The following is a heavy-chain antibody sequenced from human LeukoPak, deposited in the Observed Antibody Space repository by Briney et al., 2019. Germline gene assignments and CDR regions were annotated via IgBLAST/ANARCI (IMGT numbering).Heavy chain of an antibody. CDR2: IIPIFGTA. V-gene: IGHV1-69*13. D-gene: IGHD7-27*01. J-gene: IGHJ4*02. CDR3: ARGANWGFDY. CDR1: GGTFSSYA. Sequence: EASVKVSCMASGGTFSSYAISWVRQAPGQGLEWMGGIIPIFGTANYAQKFQGRVTITADESTSTAYMELSSLRSEDTAVYYCARGANWGFDYWGQGTLVTVSS.